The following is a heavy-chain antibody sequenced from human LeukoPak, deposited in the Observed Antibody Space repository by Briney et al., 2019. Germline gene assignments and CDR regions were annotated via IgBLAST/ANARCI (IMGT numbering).Heavy chain of an antibody. CDR2: IGSSGSTI. CDR1: GFTFSSYE. V-gene: IGHV3-48*03. J-gene: IGHJ6*02. CDR3: AREGYGMDV. Sequence: GGSLRLSCAASGFTFSSYEMNWVRQAPGKGLERVSYIGSSGSTIYYADSVKGRFTISRDNAKNSLYLQMNSLRAEDTAVYYCAREGYGMDVWGQGTTVTVSS.